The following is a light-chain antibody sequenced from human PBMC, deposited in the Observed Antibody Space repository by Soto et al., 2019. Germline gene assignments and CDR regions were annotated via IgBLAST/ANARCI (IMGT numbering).Light chain of an antibody. J-gene: IGKJ1*01. CDR3: QHYTSYSEA. V-gene: IGKV1-5*03. Sequence: DIQMTQSPSTLSGSVGDRVTITCRASQTISSWLAWYQQKPGKAPKLLIYNASTLKSGVPSRFSGSGSGTEFPLTISSLQTDDFAPYHCQHYTSYSEAFGQGNKVDIK. CDR1: QTISSW. CDR2: NAS.